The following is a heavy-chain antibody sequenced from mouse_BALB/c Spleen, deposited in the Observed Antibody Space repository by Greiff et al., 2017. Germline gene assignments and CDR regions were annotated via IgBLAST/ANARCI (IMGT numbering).Heavy chain of an antibody. Sequence: EVKLVESGPGLVKPSQSLSLTCSVTGYSITSGYYWNWIRQFPGNKLEWMGYISYDGSNNYNPSLKNRISITRDTSKNQFFLKLNSVTTEDTATYYCARKYGPYAMDYWGQGTSVTVSS. CDR3: ARKYGPYAMDY. CDR2: ISYDGSN. D-gene: IGHD2-10*02. J-gene: IGHJ4*01. V-gene: IGHV3-6*02. CDR1: GYSITSGYY.